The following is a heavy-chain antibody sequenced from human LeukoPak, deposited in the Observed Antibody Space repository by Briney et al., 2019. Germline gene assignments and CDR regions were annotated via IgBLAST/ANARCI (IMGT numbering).Heavy chain of an antibody. D-gene: IGHD1-14*01. Sequence: PSETLSLTCTVSGGSISSGSYYWSWIRQPAGKGLEWIGRIYTSGSTNYNPSLKSRVTISVDTSKNQFSLKLSSVTAADTAVYYCARAPPLNPFDYWGQGTLVTVSS. CDR3: ARAPPLNPFDY. CDR2: IYTSGST. J-gene: IGHJ4*02. CDR1: GGSISSGSYY. V-gene: IGHV4-61*02.